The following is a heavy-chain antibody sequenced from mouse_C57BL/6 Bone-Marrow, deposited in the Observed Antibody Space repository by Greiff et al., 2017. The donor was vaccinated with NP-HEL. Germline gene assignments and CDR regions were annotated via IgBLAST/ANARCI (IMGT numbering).Heavy chain of an antibody. Sequence: VQLQQPGAELVKPGASVKMSCKASGYTFTSYWITWVKQRPGQGLEWIGDIYPGSGSTNYNEKFKSKATLTVDTSSSTAYMQLSSLTSEDSAVYYCARWGPNSRGFAYWGQGTLVTVSA. J-gene: IGHJ3*01. CDR2: IYPGSGST. CDR1: GYTFTSYW. CDR3: ARWGPNSRGFAY. V-gene: IGHV1-55*01.